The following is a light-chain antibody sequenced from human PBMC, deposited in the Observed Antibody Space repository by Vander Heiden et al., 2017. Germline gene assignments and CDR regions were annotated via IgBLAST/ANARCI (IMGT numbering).Light chain of an antibody. CDR1: SSDIGTYNF. J-gene: IGLJ3*02. CDR2: DVT. Sequence: QSALPQSASVSGSPGQSITLSCTGTSSDIGTYNFVSWYQQHPGKAPKLLICDVTDRPSGVSDRFSGSKSGNTASLTISGLQAEDEAVYYCSSYTSSTAVVFGGGSKLTVL. CDR3: SSYTSSTAVV. V-gene: IGLV2-14*03.